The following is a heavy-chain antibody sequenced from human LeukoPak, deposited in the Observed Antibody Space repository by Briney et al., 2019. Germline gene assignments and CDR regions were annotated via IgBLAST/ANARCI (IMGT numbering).Heavy chain of an antibody. D-gene: IGHD6-13*01. V-gene: IGHV3-11*01. CDR1: GFSFSDYY. Sequence: PGGSLRLSCAASGFSFSDYYMSWIRQAPGKGLEWVSYISSSGSTIYYADSVKGRFTISRDNAKNSLYLQMNSLRAEDTAVYFCAREVGYSSSWAYYYYGMDVWGQGTTVTVSS. J-gene: IGHJ6*02. CDR3: AREVGYSSSWAYYYYGMDV. CDR2: ISSSGSTI.